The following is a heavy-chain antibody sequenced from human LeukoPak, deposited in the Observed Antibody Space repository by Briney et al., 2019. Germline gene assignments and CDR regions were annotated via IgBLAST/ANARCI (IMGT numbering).Heavy chain of an antibody. CDR2: INPNSGGT. J-gene: IGHJ4*02. CDR3: ARYLLILFGESLDY. V-gene: IGHV1-2*02. CDR1: GYTFTIYG. Sequence: GASVKVSFKASGYTFTIYGISWVRQAPGQGLEGMGWINPNSGGTKYAQRFQGRVTMTRDTSISTAYMELSRLRSDDTAFYYCARYLLILFGESLDYWGQGTLVTVSS. D-gene: IGHD3-10*01.